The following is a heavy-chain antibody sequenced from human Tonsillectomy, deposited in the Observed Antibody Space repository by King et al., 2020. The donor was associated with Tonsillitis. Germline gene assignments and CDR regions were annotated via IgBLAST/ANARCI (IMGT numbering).Heavy chain of an antibody. CDR2: ISSNGGST. V-gene: IGHV3-64D*06. Sequence: VQLVESGGGLVQPGGSLRLSCSASGFTFSTYAMHWVRQAPGKGLEYVSGISSNGGSTFYADSVKGRFTISRDNSKNTLYLQMSSLRAEATAVYYCVKGIAAVSGRFDPWGQGTLVTVSS. CDR1: GFTFSTYA. D-gene: IGHD6-13*01. CDR3: VKGIAAVSGRFDP. J-gene: IGHJ5*02.